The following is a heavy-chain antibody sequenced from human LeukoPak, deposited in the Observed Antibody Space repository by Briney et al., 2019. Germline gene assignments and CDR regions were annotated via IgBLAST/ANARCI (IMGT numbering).Heavy chain of an antibody. D-gene: IGHD6-19*01. CDR1: GYTFTSYD. Sequence: ASVKVSCKASGYTFTSYDINWVRQATGQGLEWMGWMNPNSGNTGYAQKFQGRVTITRNTSISTAYMELSSLRSEDTAVYYCARLAHLRSSGPRHYMDVWGKGTTVTISS. CDR2: MNPNSGNT. CDR3: ARLAHLRSSGPRHYMDV. J-gene: IGHJ6*03. V-gene: IGHV1-8*03.